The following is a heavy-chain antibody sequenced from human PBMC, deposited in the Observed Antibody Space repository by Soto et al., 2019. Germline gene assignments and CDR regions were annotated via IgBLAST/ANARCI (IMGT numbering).Heavy chain of an antibody. CDR1: GFTFSTYG. CDR3: LKFRGRAYHYYYMDV. CDR2: YGGSGGST. D-gene: IGHD3-16*01. J-gene: IGHJ6*03. V-gene: IGHV3-23*01. Sequence: DVQLLESGGGSVQRGGSLRLSCAASGFTFSTYGMTWVRQAPGKGLEWVSYGGSGGSTYYADSVKGRLTISRDNSKNTLYLQMKSLRVEDTAVYYCLKFRGRAYHYYYMDVWGNGTTVTGSS.